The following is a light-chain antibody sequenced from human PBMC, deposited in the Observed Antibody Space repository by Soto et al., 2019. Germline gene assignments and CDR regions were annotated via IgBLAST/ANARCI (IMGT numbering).Light chain of an antibody. CDR3: SSWDASLNGYV. CDR2: NSY. J-gene: IGLJ1*01. CDR1: XSNIGCKT. V-gene: IGLV1-44*01. Sequence: QSVLTQPPSASGTPGQRVTISCSGXXSNIGCKTVNWYQQLPGTVPKLLIYNSYQRPSGVPDRFSASKSGTSASLAISGFQSEDEADYYCSSWDASLNGYVFGTGTKVTVL.